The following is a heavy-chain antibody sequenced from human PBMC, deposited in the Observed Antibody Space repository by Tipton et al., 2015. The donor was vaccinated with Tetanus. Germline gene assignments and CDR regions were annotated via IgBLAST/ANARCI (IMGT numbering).Heavy chain of an antibody. CDR2: IRDNGNS. Sequence: TLSLTCTVSGGSINSGGHFWTWIRQRTGKGLEWVGHIRDNGNSHANPSLSGRVTMSVDTRKNQFSLNLTSMSVADTATYYCARGTFHAFDFWGQGVQVTVSS. CDR1: GGSINSGGHF. D-gene: IGHD2/OR15-2a*01. J-gene: IGHJ4*02. CDR3: ARGTFHAFDF. V-gene: IGHV4-31*03.